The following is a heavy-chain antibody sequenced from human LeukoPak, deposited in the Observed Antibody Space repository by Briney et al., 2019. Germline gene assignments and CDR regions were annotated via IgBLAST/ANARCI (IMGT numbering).Heavy chain of an antibody. CDR3: ARGRYVTTRGGAAAGFLDY. V-gene: IGHV4-34*01. J-gene: IGHJ4*02. Sequence: SETLSLTCAVYGGSFSGYYWSWIRQPPGKGLEWIGEINHSGSTNYNPSLKSRVTISVDTSKNQFSLKLSSVTAAHTAVYYCARGRYVTTRGGAAAGFLDYWGQGTLVTVST. CDR2: INHSGST. CDR1: GGSFSGYY. D-gene: IGHD6-13*01.